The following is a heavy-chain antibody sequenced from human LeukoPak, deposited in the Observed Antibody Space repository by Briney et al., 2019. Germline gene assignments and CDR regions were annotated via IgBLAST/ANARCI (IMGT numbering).Heavy chain of an antibody. CDR3: ARGGDYRFDY. J-gene: IGHJ4*02. V-gene: IGHV4-34*01. CDR1: GGSFSGYY. CDR2: INHSGST. Sequence: PSETLSLTCAVYGGSFSGYYWSWIRQPPGKGLEWIGEINHSGSTNYNPSLKSRVTISVDTSKNQLSLRLTSVTAADTAVYYCARGGDYRFDYWGQGTLVTVSS. D-gene: IGHD4-17*01.